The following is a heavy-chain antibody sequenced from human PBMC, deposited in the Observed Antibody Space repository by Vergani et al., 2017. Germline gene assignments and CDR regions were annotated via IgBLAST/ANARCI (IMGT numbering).Heavy chain of an antibody. CDR3: ARTNREYSSGWYFDY. V-gene: IGHV2-70*04. CDR1: GFSLSTSGMR. J-gene: IGHJ4*02. CDR2: IDWDDDK. D-gene: IGHD6-19*01. Sequence: QVTLKESGPALVKPTQTLTLTCTFSGFSLSTSGMRVSWIRQPPGKALEWLSRIDWDDDKFYSTTLKTRLTISKDTSKNQVVLTMTNMDPVDTATYYCARTNREYSSGWYFDYWGQGTLVTVSS.